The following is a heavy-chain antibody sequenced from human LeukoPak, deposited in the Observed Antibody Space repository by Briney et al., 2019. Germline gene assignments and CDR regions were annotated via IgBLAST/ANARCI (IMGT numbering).Heavy chain of an antibody. Sequence: PGGSLRLSCAASGFTFSSYGMHWVRQAPGKGLEWVAVIAYDGSNKYYADSVKGRFTISRDNSKNTLYLQMNSLRVEDTAVYYCAKDILQFGELSPFDYWGQGTLVTVSS. CDR1: GFTFSSYG. CDR2: IAYDGSNK. CDR3: AKDILQFGELSPFDY. V-gene: IGHV3-30*18. J-gene: IGHJ4*02. D-gene: IGHD3-10*01.